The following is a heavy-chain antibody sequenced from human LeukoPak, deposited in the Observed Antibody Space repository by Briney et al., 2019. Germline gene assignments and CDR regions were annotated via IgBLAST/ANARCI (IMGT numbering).Heavy chain of an antibody. D-gene: IGHD6-13*01. CDR3: ARAAYSSSPDY. Sequence: SETLSLTCAVYGGSFSGYYWSWIRHPPGKGLEWIGEINHSGSTNYNPSLKSRVTISVDTSKNQFSLKLSSVTAADTAVYYCARAAYSSSPDYWGQGTLVTVSS. J-gene: IGHJ4*02. CDR1: GGSFSGYY. CDR2: INHSGST. V-gene: IGHV4-34*01.